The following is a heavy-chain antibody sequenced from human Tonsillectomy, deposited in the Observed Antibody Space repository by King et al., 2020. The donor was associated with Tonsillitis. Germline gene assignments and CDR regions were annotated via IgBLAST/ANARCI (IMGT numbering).Heavy chain of an antibody. D-gene: IGHD3-10*01. CDR3: ARSGFGESPLNYDYYYMDV. Sequence: QLQESGPGLVKPSETLSLTCTVSGGSISSYYWSWIRQPPGKGLEWIGYIYYSGNTNYNPSLKSRLTISVDTSKNQFSLKLSSVTAADTAVYYCARSGFGESPLNYDYYYMDVWGKGTTVTVSS. J-gene: IGHJ6*03. CDR1: GGSISSYY. V-gene: IGHV4-59*01. CDR2: IYYSGNT.